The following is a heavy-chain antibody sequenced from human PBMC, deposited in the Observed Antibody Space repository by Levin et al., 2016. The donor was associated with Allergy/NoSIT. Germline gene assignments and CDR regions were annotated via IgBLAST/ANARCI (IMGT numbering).Heavy chain of an antibody. J-gene: IGHJ6*03. D-gene: IGHD3-3*01. CDR2: INPNSGAT. Sequence: WVRQAPGQGLEWVGWINPNSGATEYAQKFQGRVTMTRDTSISSAYMELSSLTADDTAVYYCARDAKSITIWTKDSYYYMDVWGKGTTVTVSS. V-gene: IGHV1-2*02. CDR3: ARDAKSITIWTKDSYYYMDV.